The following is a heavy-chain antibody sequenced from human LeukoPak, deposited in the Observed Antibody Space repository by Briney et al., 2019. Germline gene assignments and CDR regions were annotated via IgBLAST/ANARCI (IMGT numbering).Heavy chain of an antibody. J-gene: IGHJ4*02. V-gene: IGHV1-18*04. D-gene: IGHD3-10*01. CDR3: ARDFRYGSGSYYCY. Sequence: ASVKVSCKASGYTFTSYGISWVRQAPGQGLEWMGWISAYNGNTNYAQKLRGRVTMTTDTSTSTAYMELRSLRSDDTAVYYCARDFRYGSGSYYCYWGQGTLVTVSS. CDR1: GYTFTSYG. CDR2: ISAYNGNT.